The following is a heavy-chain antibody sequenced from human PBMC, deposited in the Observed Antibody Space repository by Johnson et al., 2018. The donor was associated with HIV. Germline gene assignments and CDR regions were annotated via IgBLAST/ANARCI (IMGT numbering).Heavy chain of an antibody. V-gene: IGHV3-15*01. J-gene: IGHJ3*01. CDR1: GLKFYNAW. D-gene: IGHD1-26*01. CDR2: IKRGVDGGST. Sequence: VQLVESGGGLVTPGGSLRISCSASGLKFYNAWMTWVRQAPGKGLEWVGHIKRGVDGGSTDYSAPVKGRFTILRADSKNILYLQMNNLKAEDTALYYCTTRLNSGTYWGNYDFDVWGQGTMVTVSS. CDR3: TTRLNSGTYWGNYDFDV.